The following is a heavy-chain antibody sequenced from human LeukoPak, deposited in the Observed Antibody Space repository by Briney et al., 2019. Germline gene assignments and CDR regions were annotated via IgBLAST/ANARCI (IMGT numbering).Heavy chain of an antibody. V-gene: IGHV4-59*01. D-gene: IGHD3-22*01. CDR1: GASLSSYY. Sequence: SETLSLTCSVSGASLSSYYWDWLRQSPGKGLERIGYVSDTGKTDSNPSLKSRVTISLDMSKKHFSLRLRSVTAADSAVYYCATGYYEPFATWGPGILVTVSS. J-gene: IGHJ5*02. CDR3: ATGYYEPFAT. CDR2: VSDTGKT.